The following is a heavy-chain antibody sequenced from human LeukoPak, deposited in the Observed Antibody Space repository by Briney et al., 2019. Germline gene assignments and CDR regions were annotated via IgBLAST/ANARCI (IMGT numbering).Heavy chain of an antibody. CDR3: AKDWGYDTGTYGES. CDR2: TWFDGKKK. V-gene: IGHV3-30*18. Sequence: PGTSLRLSCAASGFTFSSYAMHWVRQAPGKGLEWVAVTWFDGKKKYYVDSVKGRFTISRDNSKNTLYLQMNSLRAEDTAMYYCAKDWGYDTGTYGESWGQGTLVTVSS. CDR1: GFTFSSYA. J-gene: IGHJ4*02. D-gene: IGHD3-10*01.